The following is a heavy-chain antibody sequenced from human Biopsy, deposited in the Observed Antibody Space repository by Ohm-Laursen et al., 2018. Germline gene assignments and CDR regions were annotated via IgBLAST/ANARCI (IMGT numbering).Heavy chain of an antibody. J-gene: IGHJ1*01. D-gene: IGHD3-9*01. Sequence: GSSVKVSCKDPGGTFSNYGVNWVRQAPGQGLEWLGGNIPILGTGNYAQKFQDRVTVAADTSTSTATMELRSLRSDDTAVYYCATKLTGYFHHWGQGTLVIVSS. CDR2: NIPILGTG. CDR3: ATKLTGYFHH. CDR1: GGTFSNYG. V-gene: IGHV1-69*06.